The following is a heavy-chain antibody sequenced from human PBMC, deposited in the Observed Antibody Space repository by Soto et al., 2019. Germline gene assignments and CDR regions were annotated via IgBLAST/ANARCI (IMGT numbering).Heavy chain of an antibody. CDR2: IRSKANSYAT. V-gene: IGHV3-73*01. Sequence: GGSLRLSCAASGFTFSGSAMHWVRQASGKGLEWVGRIRSKANSYATAYAASVKGRFTISRDDSKNTAYLQMNSLKTEDTAVYYCTRPYYDFWSGYYFFDYWGQGTLVTVSS. CDR3: TRPYYDFWSGYYFFDY. CDR1: GFTFSGSA. J-gene: IGHJ4*02. D-gene: IGHD3-3*01.